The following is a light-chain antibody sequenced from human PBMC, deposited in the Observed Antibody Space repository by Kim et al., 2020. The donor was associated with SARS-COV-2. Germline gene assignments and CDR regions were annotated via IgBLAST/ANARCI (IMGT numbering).Light chain of an antibody. CDR1: QSIGTW. CDR3: QQYKSYRYT. J-gene: IGKJ2*01. Sequence: DIQMTQSPSTLSTSIGDGVTITCRASQSIGTWLAWYQQKPGKAPKVLIYQASTLKSGVPSRFSGSGSGTEFTLTISSLQPDDFATYYCQQYKSYRYTFGQGTKLEIK. V-gene: IGKV1-5*03. CDR2: QAS.